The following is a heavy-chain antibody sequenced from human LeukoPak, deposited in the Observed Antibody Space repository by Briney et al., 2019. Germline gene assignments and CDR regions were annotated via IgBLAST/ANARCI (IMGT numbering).Heavy chain of an antibody. V-gene: IGHV1-69*13. CDR2: IIPIFGTA. CDR1: GYTLTELS. D-gene: IGHD6-6*01. CDR3: ARDFWEYSSSYYYYYYMDV. J-gene: IGHJ6*03. Sequence: SVKVSCKVSGYTLTELSMHWVRQAPGKGLEWMGGIIPIFGTANYAQKFQGRVTITADESTSTAYMELSSLRSEDTAVYYCARDFWEYSSSYYYYYYMDVWGKGTTVTVSS.